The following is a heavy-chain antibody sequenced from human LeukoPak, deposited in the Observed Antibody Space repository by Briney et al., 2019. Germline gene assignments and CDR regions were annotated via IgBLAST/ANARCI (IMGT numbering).Heavy chain of an antibody. J-gene: IGHJ4*02. CDR2: IKSRSDGGTT. CDR3: TTRATMVRGAYGY. CDR1: GFTFSNAY. D-gene: IGHD3-10*01. V-gene: IGHV3-15*01. Sequence: PGGSLRLSCAASGFTFSNAYMSWVRQAPGKGLEWVGRIKSRSDGGTTDYTAPVKGRFSISRDESKNTLFLQMNSLKTEDTAVYYCTTRATMVRGAYGYWGQGTLVTVSS.